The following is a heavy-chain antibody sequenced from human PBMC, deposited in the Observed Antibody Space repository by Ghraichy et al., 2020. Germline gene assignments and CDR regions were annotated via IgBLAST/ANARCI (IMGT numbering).Heavy chain of an antibody. CDR1: GFTFHNFR. V-gene: IGHV3-7*03. D-gene: IGHD3-9*01. Sequence: LSLTCVASGFTFHNFRMNWVRQAPGKGLEWVANIKKDGSERSYVDSVKGRFTISRDNAKNSLSLQMNSLRAEDTAIYYCVRGDWFDYWGQGTLVTVSS. J-gene: IGHJ4*02. CDR3: VRGDWFDY. CDR2: IKKDGSER.